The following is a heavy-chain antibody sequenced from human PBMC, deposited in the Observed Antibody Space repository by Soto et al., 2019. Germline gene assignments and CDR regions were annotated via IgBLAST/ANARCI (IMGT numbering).Heavy chain of an antibody. Sequence: SETLSLTCAVSGASMSSGDHSWSWIRQHPGKGLEWIGYIYYSGSTYYNPSLKSRVTISVDTSKNQFSLKLSSVTAADTAVYYCARATVAGTLGSGYWGQGTLVTVSS. D-gene: IGHD6-19*01. CDR1: GASMSSGDHS. CDR3: ARATVAGTLGSGY. V-gene: IGHV4-31*11. J-gene: IGHJ4*02. CDR2: IYYSGST.